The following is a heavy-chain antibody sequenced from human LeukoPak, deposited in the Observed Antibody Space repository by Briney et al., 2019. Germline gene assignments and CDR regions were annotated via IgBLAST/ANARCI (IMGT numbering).Heavy chain of an antibody. J-gene: IGHJ4*02. Sequence: ASVNVSCKASGYTFTSYDINWVRQATGQGLEWMGWMNPNSGNTGYAQKFQGRVTMTRNTSISTAYMELSSLRSEDTAVYYCASRRVGSGSPRSFDYWGQGTLVTVSS. CDR1: GYTFTSYD. V-gene: IGHV1-8*01. CDR2: MNPNSGNT. D-gene: IGHD6-25*01. CDR3: ASRRVGSGSPRSFDY.